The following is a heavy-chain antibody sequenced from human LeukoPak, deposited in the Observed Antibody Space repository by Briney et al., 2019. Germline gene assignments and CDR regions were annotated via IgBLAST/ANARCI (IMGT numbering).Heavy chain of an antibody. J-gene: IGHJ6*01. CDR1: GFTFISYV. V-gene: IGHV3-23*01. CDR2: IIGSGGST. D-gene: IGHD4-17*01. CDR3: VKDVGSRVTILVPKRALDV. Sequence: GGSLRLSCAASGFTFISYVISWVRQAPGKGLEWVSAIIGSGGSTYYADSVKGRFTISRDNSKNTLYLQMNSLKAEDTAEYYCVKDVGSRVTILVPKRALDVWGQGTRVTVSS.